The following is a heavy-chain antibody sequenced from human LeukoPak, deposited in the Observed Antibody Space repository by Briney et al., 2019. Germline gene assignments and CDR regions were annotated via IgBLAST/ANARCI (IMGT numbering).Heavy chain of an antibody. CDR2: IYYSGST. CDR3: AREQRMVRGVITLDY. CDR1: GGSISSGGYY. D-gene: IGHD3-10*01. Sequence: SQTLSLTCTVSGGSISSGGYYWSSIRQHPGKGLEWIGYIYYSGSTYYNPSLKSRVTISVDTSKNQFSLKLSSVTAADTAVYYCAREQRMVRGVITLDYWGQGTLVTVSS. J-gene: IGHJ4*02. V-gene: IGHV4-31*03.